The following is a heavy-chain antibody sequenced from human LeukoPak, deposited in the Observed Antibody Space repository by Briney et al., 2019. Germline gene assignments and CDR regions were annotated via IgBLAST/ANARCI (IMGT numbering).Heavy chain of an antibody. CDR1: GFTSSRYE. CDR2: IYSGGST. J-gene: IGHJ5*02. V-gene: IGHV3-53*04. Sequence: GGSLRLSCVVSGFTSSRYEIHWVRQAPGKGLEWVSVIYSGGSTYYADSVKGRFTISRHNSKNTLYLQMNSLRAEDTAVYYCARGTYSSSWHPWGQGTLVTVSS. CDR3: ARGTYSSSWHP. D-gene: IGHD6-13*01.